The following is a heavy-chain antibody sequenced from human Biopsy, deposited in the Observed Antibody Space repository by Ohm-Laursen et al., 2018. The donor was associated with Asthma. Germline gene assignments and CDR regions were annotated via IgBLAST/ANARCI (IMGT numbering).Heavy chain of an antibody. CDR3: ASSGGNYGFYGMDV. D-gene: IGHD4-11*01. CDR1: GGTFSNYP. J-gene: IGHJ6*02. V-gene: IGHV1-69*01. CDR2: IIPIFDTP. Sequence: SSVKVSCKASGGTFSNYPFTWVRQAPGQGLEWMGGIIPIFDTPNSAQKFQGRVTITADESTSTGYMELSSLRSEDTAVYYCASSGGNYGFYGMDVWGQGTTVTISS.